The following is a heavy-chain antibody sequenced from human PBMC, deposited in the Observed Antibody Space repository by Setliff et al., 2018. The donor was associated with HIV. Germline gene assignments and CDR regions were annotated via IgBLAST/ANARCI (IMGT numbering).Heavy chain of an antibody. CDR1: GYTFTNYY. CDR3: ARCYYDSSGPTDAFDI. CDR2: INPSGGRT. V-gene: IGHV1-46*01. Sequence: ASVKVSCKASGYTFTNYYIHWVRQAPGQGLEWMGLINPSGGRTSYAQKFQGRLTMTRDTSRSTVYMELSSLKSEDTAVYYCARCYYDSSGPTDAFDIWGQGTVVTVSS. J-gene: IGHJ3*02. D-gene: IGHD3-22*01.